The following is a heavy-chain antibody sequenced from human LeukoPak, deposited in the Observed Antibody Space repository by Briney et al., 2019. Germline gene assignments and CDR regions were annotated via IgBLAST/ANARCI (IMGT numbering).Heavy chain of an antibody. CDR1: GGSISSYY. D-gene: IGHD1-26*01. CDR3: ARAPVGATTYFDY. CDR2: IYTSGST. V-gene: IGHV4-4*09. J-gene: IGHJ4*02. Sequence: SETLFLTCTVSGGSISSYYWSWIRQPPGKGLEWIGYIYTSGSTNYNPSLKSRVTISVDTSKNQFSLKLSSVTAADTAVYYCARAPVGATTYFDYWGQGTLVTVSS.